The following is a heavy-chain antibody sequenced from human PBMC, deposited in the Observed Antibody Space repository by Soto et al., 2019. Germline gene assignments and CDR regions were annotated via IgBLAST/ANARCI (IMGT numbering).Heavy chain of an antibody. CDR3: AYRRAYCSGGTCYSIWFDP. D-gene: IGHD2-15*01. J-gene: IGHJ5*02. CDR2: IYWDDDK. V-gene: IGHV2-5*02. CDR1: GFSLSTSGVG. Sequence: QITLKESGPTLVKPTQTLTLTCTFSGFSLSTSGVGVGWIRQPPGKALEWLALIYWDDDKRYSPSLKSRLTITKDTSKNLVVLTMTNMDPVDTATYYCAYRRAYCSGGTCYSIWFDPWGQGTLVTVSS.